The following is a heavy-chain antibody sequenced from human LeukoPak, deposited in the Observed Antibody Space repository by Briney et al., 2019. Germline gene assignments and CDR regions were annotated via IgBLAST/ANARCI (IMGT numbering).Heavy chain of an antibody. CDR1: GFTVTNAW. V-gene: IGHV3-15*01. Sequence: GGSQRLSCAASGFTVTNAWMSWVRQTPGKGLEWVGRIKSTSDGGTTDHAAPVKGRFTISRDDSENMLYLQMNNLKFEDTAIYYCTTGPPHYEFWSGDLGDYFDYWGQGILVTVSS. J-gene: IGHJ4*02. CDR2: IKSTSDGGTT. D-gene: IGHD3-3*01. CDR3: TTGPPHYEFWSGDLGDYFDY.